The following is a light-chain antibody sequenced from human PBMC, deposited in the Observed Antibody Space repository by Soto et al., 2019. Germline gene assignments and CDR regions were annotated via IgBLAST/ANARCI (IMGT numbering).Light chain of an antibody. Sequence: QSVLTQPPSVSGAPGQRVTISCTGSSSNIGAGYDVHWYQQLPGTAPKLLIYGNSNRPSGVPDRFSGSKSGTSASLAITGPQAEDEADYSCQSYDRSLSGYVFGTGTKVTVL. CDR3: QSYDRSLSGYV. CDR1: SSNIGAGYD. V-gene: IGLV1-40*01. CDR2: GNS. J-gene: IGLJ1*01.